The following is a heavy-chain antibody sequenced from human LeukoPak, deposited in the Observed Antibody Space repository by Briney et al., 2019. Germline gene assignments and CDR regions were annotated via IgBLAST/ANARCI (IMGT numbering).Heavy chain of an antibody. CDR1: GYTFTGYY. V-gene: IGHV1-2*02. CDR3: ARPRYCSSTSCYRDNWFDP. J-gene: IGHJ5*02. D-gene: IGHD2-2*01. CDR2: INPNSGGT. Sequence: ASVKVSCKASGYTFTGYYMHWVRQAPGQGLEWMGWINPNSGGTNYAQKFQGRVTMTRDTSISTAYMELSRLRSDDTAVYYCARPRYCSSTSCYRDNWFDPWGQGTLATVSS.